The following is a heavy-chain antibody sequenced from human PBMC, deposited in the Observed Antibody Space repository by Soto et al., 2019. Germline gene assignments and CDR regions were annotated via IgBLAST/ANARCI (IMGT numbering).Heavy chain of an antibody. CDR2: INPGNGNT. J-gene: IGHJ2*01. CDR3: AMAPSRWSCAI. CDR1: GYTFTSYA. Sequence: QVQLVQSGAEEKKPGASVKVSCKASGYTFTSYAMHWVRQAPGQRLEWMGWINPGNGNTKYSQQFQGRVTLTRDTSASTVYIELSSLRSEDTAGYYFAMAPSRWSCAIWGRGTLVTVSS. V-gene: IGHV1-3*05.